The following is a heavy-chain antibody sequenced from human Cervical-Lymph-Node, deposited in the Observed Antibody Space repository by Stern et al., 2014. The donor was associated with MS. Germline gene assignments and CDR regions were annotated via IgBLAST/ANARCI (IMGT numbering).Heavy chain of an antibody. CDR1: GYTFTSYW. Sequence: EVQLVESGPEVKRPGESLKISCQASGYTFTSYWIGWVRQVPGKGLEWIAIIFPGGSDIRYSPSFQGQVTISADKSISTAYLQWSSLKASDTAMYYCARPGSGYSYNNWGQGTLVTVSS. CDR3: ARPGSGYSYNN. V-gene: IGHV5-51*01. D-gene: IGHD5-18*01. CDR2: IFPGGSDI. J-gene: IGHJ4*02.